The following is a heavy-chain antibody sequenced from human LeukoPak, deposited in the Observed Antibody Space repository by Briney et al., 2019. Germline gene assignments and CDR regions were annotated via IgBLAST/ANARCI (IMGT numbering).Heavy chain of an antibody. J-gene: IGHJ4*02. CDR3: ARGGVLHYYDSSGYGIDY. Sequence: GGSLRLSCAASGFTFSSYAMHWVRQAPGKGLEWVAVISYDGSNKYYADSVKGRFTISRDNSKNTLYLQMNSLRAEDTAVYNCARGGVLHYYDSSGYGIDYWGQGALVTVSS. V-gene: IGHV3-30-3*01. CDR2: ISYDGSNK. D-gene: IGHD3-22*01. CDR1: GFTFSSYA.